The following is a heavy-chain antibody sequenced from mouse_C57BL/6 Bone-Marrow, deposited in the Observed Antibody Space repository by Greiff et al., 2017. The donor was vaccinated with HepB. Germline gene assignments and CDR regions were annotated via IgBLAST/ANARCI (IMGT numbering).Heavy chain of an antibody. Sequence: EVQGVESGPVLVKPGASVKMSCKASGYTFTDYYMNWVKQSHGKSLEWIGVINPYNGGTSYNQKFKGKATLTVDKSSSTAYMELNSLTSEDSAVYYCASPNWYFDVWGTGTTVTVSS. CDR1: GYTFTDYY. V-gene: IGHV1-19*01. CDR2: INPYNGGT. CDR3: ASPNWYFDV. J-gene: IGHJ1*03.